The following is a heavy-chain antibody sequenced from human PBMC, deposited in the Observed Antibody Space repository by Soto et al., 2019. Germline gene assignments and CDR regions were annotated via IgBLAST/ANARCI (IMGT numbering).Heavy chain of an antibody. D-gene: IGHD6-19*01. V-gene: IGHV3-15*01. Sequence: LRLSCSASGFTFSNAWMSWVRRAPGKGLEWVGRIKSKTDGGTTDYAAPVKGRFTISRDDSKNTLYLQMNSLKTEDTAVYYCTTDHFKQWLVQGYFDYWGQGTLVTVSS. J-gene: IGHJ4*02. CDR3: TTDHFKQWLVQGYFDY. CDR2: IKSKTDGGTT. CDR1: GFTFSNAW.